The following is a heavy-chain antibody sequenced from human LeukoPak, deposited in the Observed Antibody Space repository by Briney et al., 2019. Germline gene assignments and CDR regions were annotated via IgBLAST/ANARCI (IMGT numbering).Heavy chain of an antibody. CDR2: INHSGST. Sequence: SETLSLTCAVSGGSFSSYYWIWIRQPPGKGLEWIGEINHSGSTGSNPSLKNRVSMSVDTSKSHFSLRLSSVTAADTAVYYCARGQGSGFDPWGQGTLVIVSS. V-gene: IGHV4-34*01. CDR1: GGSFSSYY. J-gene: IGHJ5*02. CDR3: ARGQGSGFDP.